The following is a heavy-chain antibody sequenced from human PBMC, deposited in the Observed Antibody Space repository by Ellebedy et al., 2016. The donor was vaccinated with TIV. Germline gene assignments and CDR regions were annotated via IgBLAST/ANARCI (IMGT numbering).Heavy chain of an antibody. CDR1: GFTFSSYA. CDR2: ISGSGGST. V-gene: IGHV3-23*01. D-gene: IGHD5-18*01. J-gene: IGHJ4*02. CDR3: AKEEGRTAMDYFDY. Sequence: GESLKISXAASGFTFSSYAMSWVRQAPGKGLEWVSAISGSGGSTYYADSVKGRFTISRDNSKNTLYLQMNSLRAEDTAVYYCAKEEGRTAMDYFDYWGQGTLVTVSS.